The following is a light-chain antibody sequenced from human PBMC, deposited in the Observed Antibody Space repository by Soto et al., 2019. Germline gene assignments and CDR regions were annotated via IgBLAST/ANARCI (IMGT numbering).Light chain of an antibody. CDR3: QQANSFPLT. Sequence: DIQMTQSPSSVSASVRERVTITCRASQSISSWLACYQQKPGKAPNLLIYAASSLQSRVPSRFSGSGSGTDFTLTISSLQPEDFATYYCQQANSFPLTFGGGTKVDI. J-gene: IGKJ4*01. CDR2: AAS. CDR1: QSISSW. V-gene: IGKV1D-12*01.